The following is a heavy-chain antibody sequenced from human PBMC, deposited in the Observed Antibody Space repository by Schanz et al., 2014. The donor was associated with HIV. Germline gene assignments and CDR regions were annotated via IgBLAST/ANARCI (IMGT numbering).Heavy chain of an antibody. CDR3: AKDQGDVTGTPFDY. Sequence: EVQLLESGGGLVQPGGSLRLACAASGFTFNSYAMSWVRQAPGKGLEWVSIIGSGGGRTYYADSVKSRFTISRDNSKNTLFLQMNSLRAEDTAMYYCAKDQGDVTGTPFDYWGQGTLVTVSS. V-gene: IGHV3-23*01. J-gene: IGHJ4*02. CDR2: IGSGGGRT. D-gene: IGHD1-20*01. CDR1: GFTFNSYA.